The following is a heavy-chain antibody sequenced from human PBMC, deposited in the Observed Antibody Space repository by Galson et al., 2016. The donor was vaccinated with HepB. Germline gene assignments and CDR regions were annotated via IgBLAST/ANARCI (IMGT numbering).Heavy chain of an antibody. J-gene: IGHJ4*02. CDR1: GFIFRSYV. CDR2: ITVGSGHL. V-gene: IGHV3-23*01. Sequence: SLRLSCAASGFIFRSYVMNWVRQAPGKGLEWVSAITVGSGHLYYTDSVKGRFTISRDDSANSLYLQMNSLRGEDTALYYRSRRGESRPLVPGNYFDHWGQGTLVTVSS. CDR3: SRRGESRPLVPGNYFDH.